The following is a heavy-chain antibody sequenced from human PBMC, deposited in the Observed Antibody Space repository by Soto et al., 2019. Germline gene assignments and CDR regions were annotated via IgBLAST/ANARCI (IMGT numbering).Heavy chain of an antibody. CDR2: ISYDGSNK. CDR1: GFTFSSYA. V-gene: IGHV3-30-3*01. CDR3: ARTAIQGQWLVPFDY. Sequence: QVQLVESGGGVVQPGRSLRLSCAASGFTFSSYAMHWVRQAPGKGLEWVAVISYDGSNKYYADSVKGRFTISRDNSKNTLYRQMNSLRAEDTAVYYWARTAIQGQWLVPFDYWGQGTLVTVSS. J-gene: IGHJ4*02. D-gene: IGHD6-19*01.